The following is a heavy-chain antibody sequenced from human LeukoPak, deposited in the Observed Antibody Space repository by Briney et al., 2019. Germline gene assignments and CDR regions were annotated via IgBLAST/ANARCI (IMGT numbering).Heavy chain of an antibody. V-gene: IGHV4-59*01. CDR2: IYYSGST. D-gene: IGHD3-22*01. Sequence: PSGTLSLTCAVSGGSISSYYWSWIRQPPGKGLEWIGYIYYSGSTSYNPSLKSRVTISVDTSKNQFSLKLSSVTAADTAVYYCARVGYYYDSSGYPYHDAFDIWGQGTMVTVSS. J-gene: IGHJ3*02. CDR1: GGSISSYY. CDR3: ARVGYYYDSSGYPYHDAFDI.